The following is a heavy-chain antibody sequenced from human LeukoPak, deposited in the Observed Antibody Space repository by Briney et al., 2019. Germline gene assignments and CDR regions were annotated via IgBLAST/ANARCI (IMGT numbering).Heavy chain of an antibody. CDR1: GYSISSGYY. J-gene: IGHJ6*03. CDR2: IYHSGST. Sequence: PSETLSLTCAVSGYSISSGYYWGWIRQPPGKGLEWIGSIYHSGSTYYNPSLKSRVTISVDTSKNQFSLKLSSVTAADTAVYYCARDFKGDYYYYYMDVWGKGTTVTVSS. CDR3: ARDFKGDYYYYYMDV. V-gene: IGHV4-38-2*02.